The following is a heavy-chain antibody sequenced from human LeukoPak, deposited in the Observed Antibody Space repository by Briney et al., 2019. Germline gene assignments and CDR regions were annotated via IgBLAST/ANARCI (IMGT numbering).Heavy chain of an antibody. J-gene: IGHJ4*02. V-gene: IGHV3-53*01. CDR1: GFTFSSYS. D-gene: IGHD4-17*01. Sequence: GGSLRLSCAASGFTFSSYSMNWVRQAPGKGLEWVSVIYSGGSTYYADSVKGRFTISRDNSKNTLYLQMNSLRAEDTAVYYCARDSRYDYGDPCFDYWGQGTLVTVSS. CDR2: IYSGGST. CDR3: ARDSRYDYGDPCFDY.